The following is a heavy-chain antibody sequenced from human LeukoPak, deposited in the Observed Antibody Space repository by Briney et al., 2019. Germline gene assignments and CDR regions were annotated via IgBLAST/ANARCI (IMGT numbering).Heavy chain of an antibody. V-gene: IGHV4-30-4*01. CDR2: IYYSGST. CDR3: ARYRTWGTAVQYYFDY. CDR1: GGSISSGDYY. D-gene: IGHD3-16*01. Sequence: SETLSLTCTVSGGSISSGDYYWSWIRQPPGKGLEWIGYIYYSGSTYYNPSLKSRVTISVDTSKNQFSLKLSSVTAADTAVYYCARYRTWGTAVQYYFDYWGQGTLVTVSS. J-gene: IGHJ4*02.